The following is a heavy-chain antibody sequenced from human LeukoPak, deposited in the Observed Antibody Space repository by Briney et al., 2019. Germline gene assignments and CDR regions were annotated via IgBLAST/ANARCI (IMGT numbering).Heavy chain of an antibody. Sequence: SGTLSLTCTVSGGSISSSSYYWGWIRQPPGTGLEWIGSIYYSGSTYYNPSLKSRVTISVDTSKNQFSLKLRSVTAADTAVYYCVRVEIRPNYYDSSGYSYWGQGTLVTVSS. CDR1: GGSISSSSYY. J-gene: IGHJ4*02. CDR3: VRVEIRPNYYDSSGYSY. CDR2: IYYSGST. V-gene: IGHV4-39*07. D-gene: IGHD3-22*01.